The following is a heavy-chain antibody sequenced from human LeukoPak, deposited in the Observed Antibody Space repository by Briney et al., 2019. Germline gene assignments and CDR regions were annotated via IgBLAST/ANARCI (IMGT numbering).Heavy chain of an antibody. CDR2: IVTNSRTT. CDR3: ARGKSSKQQVARLLDY. D-gene: IGHD6-13*01. V-gene: IGHV3-48*01. Sequence: GGSLRLSCTASGFTFSSSGMNWVRQAPGKGLERVSFIVTNSRTTYYGDSVKGRFTISRDNAKNSLYLQMDSLRAEDTAVYYCARGKSSKQQVARLLDYWGQGTLVTVSS. J-gene: IGHJ4*02. CDR1: GFTFSSSG.